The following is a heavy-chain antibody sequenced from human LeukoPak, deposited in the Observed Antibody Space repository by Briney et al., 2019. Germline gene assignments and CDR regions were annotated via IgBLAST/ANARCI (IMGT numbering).Heavy chain of an antibody. CDR2: IDPNSGGT. V-gene: IGHV1-2*02. CDR3: ALFGVVTLFDY. J-gene: IGHJ4*02. CDR1: GYTFTGYY. Sequence: ASVKVSCKASGYTFTGYYMHWVRQAPGQGLEWMGWIDPNSGGTNYAQKFRGRVNMTRDTSISTAYMALGRLRSDDTAVYYCALFGVVTLFDYWGQGTLATVSS. D-gene: IGHD3-3*01.